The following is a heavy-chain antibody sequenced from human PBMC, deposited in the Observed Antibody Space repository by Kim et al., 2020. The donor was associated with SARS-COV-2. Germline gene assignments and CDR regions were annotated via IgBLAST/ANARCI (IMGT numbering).Heavy chain of an antibody. CDR1: GFTFSSYA. CDR2: ISGSGGST. J-gene: IGHJ3*02. D-gene: IGHD3-10*01. Sequence: GGSLRLSCAASGFTFSSYAMSWVRQAPGKGLEWVSAISGSGGSTYYADSVKGRFTISRDNSKNTLYLQMNSLRAEDTAVYYCAKDRGLLWFGESDDAFDIWGQVTMVTVSS. CDR3: AKDRGLLWFGESDDAFDI. V-gene: IGHV3-23*01.